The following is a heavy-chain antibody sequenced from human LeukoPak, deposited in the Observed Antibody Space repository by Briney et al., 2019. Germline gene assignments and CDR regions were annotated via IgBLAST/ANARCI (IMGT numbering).Heavy chain of an antibody. CDR3: ARGLPWYRAYSMDV. Sequence: SETLSLTCAVYGGSFSGYYWSWIRQPPGKGLEWIGEINHSGSTNYNPSLKSRVTISVDTSKNQFSLKLSSVTAADTAVYYCARGLPWYRAYSMDVWGQGTTVTVSS. CDR1: GGSFSGYY. CDR2: INHSGST. D-gene: IGHD2-15*01. V-gene: IGHV4-34*01. J-gene: IGHJ6*02.